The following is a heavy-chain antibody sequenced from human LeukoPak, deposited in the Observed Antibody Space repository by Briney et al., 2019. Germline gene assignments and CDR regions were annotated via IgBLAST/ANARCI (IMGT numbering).Heavy chain of an antibody. D-gene: IGHD3-10*01. CDR1: GYTFSDYD. CDR2: ILYDGSYK. V-gene: IGHV3-30*18. Sequence: PGGSLRLSCEASGYTFSDYDMHWVRQAPGKGLEWVAVILYDGSYKSYVDSVRGRFTISRDNSKDRLYLQMNSLRAEDTAIYHCAKDRYPMVRGMMIAFDFWGQGTRVTVSS. CDR3: AKDRYPMVRGMMIAFDF. J-gene: IGHJ4*02.